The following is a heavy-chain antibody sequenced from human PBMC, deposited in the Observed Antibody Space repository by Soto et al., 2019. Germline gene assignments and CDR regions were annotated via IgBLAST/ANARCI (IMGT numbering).Heavy chain of an antibody. V-gene: IGHV3-48*03. CDR2: ISSSGSTI. D-gene: IGHD6-13*01. CDR1: GFTFSSSE. J-gene: IGHJ6*02. CDR3: ARDSYSSSWYYGMDV. Sequence: GGSLRLSCAASGFTFSSSEMNWVRQAPGKGLEWVSYISSSGSTIYYADSVKGRFTISRDNAKNSLYLQMNSLRAEDTAVYYCARDSYSSSWYYGMDVWGQGTTVTVSS.